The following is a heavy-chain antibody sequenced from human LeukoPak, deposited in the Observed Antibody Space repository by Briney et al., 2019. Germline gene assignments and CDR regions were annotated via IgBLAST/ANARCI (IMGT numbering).Heavy chain of an antibody. CDR1: GFTFSSYP. D-gene: IGHD6-13*01. J-gene: IGHJ4*02. CDR3: ARLYSSRMFDY. V-gene: IGHV3-30-3*01. CDR2: ISYDGSNK. Sequence: GGSLRLSCAASGFTFSSYPMHWVRQAPGKGLEWVAVISYDGSNKYYADSVKGRFTISRDNSKNTLYLQMNSLRAEDTAVSACARLYSSRMFDYWGQGTLVTVSS.